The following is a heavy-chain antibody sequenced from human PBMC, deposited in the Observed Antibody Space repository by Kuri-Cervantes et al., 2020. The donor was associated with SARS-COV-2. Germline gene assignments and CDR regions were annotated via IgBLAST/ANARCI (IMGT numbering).Heavy chain of an antibody. D-gene: IGHD3-10*01. CDR1: GFTFSTYS. CDR3: VYGLWLDNLFDP. Sequence: GGSLRLSCAASGFTFSTYSMNWVRQAPGKGLEWVSSMSSSSSYIYYADSVKGRFTISRDNAKNSLYLQMNSLRAEDTAVYYCVYGLWLDNLFDPWGQGTLVTVSS. J-gene: IGHJ5*02. CDR2: MSSSSSYI. V-gene: IGHV3-21*01.